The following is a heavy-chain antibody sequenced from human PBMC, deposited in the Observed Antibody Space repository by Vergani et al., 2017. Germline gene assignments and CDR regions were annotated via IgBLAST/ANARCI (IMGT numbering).Heavy chain of an antibody. CDR2: IGRSGVHT. Sequence: EVQLLESGGGLLQPGGSLRLSCAASGFTFSSYAMSWVRQAPGKGLEWVSLIGRSGVHTYYADSVKGRFTISRDNSKNTLYLQMNSLRAEDTAVYYCAKSAFSDYSSLHHFYYMDVWGKGTTVTVSS. CDR1: GFTFSSYA. J-gene: IGHJ6*03. V-gene: IGHV3-23*01. CDR3: AKSAFSDYSSLHHFYYMDV. D-gene: IGHD4-17*01.